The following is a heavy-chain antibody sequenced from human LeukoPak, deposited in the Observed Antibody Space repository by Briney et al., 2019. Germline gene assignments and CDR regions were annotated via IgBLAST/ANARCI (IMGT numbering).Heavy chain of an antibody. CDR2: INHSGST. J-gene: IGHJ5*02. CDR1: GGSFSGYY. D-gene: IGHD3-3*01. V-gene: IGHV4-34*01. Sequence: SETLSLTCAVYGGSFSGYYWSWIRQPPGKGLEWIGEINHSGSTNYNPSLKSRVTISVDTSKNQFSLKLSSVTAADTAVYYCARRGIRYDLWSGPRGWFDPWGQGTLVTVSS. CDR3: ARRGIRYDLWSGPRGWFDP.